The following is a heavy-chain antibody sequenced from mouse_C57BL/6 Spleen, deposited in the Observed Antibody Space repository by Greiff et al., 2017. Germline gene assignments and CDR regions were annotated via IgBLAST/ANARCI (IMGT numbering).Heavy chain of an antibody. D-gene: IGHD3-2*02. CDR1: GYTFTSYW. CDR2: IYPGSGST. J-gene: IGHJ2*01. Sequence: QVQLQQPGAELVKPGASVKMSCKASGYTFTSYWITWVKQRPGQGLEWIGDIYPGSGSTNYNEKFKSKATLTVDTSSSTAYMQLSSLTSEDSAVYYCARFRPQTAQALYYWGKGTTLTVSS. CDR3: ARFRPQTAQALYY. V-gene: IGHV1-55*01.